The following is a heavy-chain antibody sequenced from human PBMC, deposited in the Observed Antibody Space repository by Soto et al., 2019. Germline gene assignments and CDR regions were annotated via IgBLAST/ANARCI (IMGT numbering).Heavy chain of an antibody. J-gene: IGHJ6*02. CDR3: ARQEWDGDYAYYYYYGMDV. Sequence: SETLSLTCTVSGGSISSSSYYWGWIRQPPGKGLEWIGSIYYSGSTYYNPSLKSRVTISVDTSKNQFSLKLSSVTAADTAVYYCARQEWDGDYAYYYYYGMDVWGQGTTVTVSS. CDR1: GGSISSSSYY. CDR2: IYYSGST. D-gene: IGHD4-17*01. V-gene: IGHV4-39*01.